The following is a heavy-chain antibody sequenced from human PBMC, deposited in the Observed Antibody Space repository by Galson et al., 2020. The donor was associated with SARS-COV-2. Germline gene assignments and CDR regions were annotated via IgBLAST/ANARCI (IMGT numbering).Heavy chain of an antibody. Sequence: SETLSLTCTVSGGSISSGDYYWTWIRQPAGKGLECLGRITSSGSTNYNPSLRSRGTMSVDTSKNQFSLNLSSVTAADTAVYYCARGFYDRSGYYSHGMDVWGQGTTVTVSS. V-gene: IGHV4-61*02. CDR2: ITSSGST. CDR1: GGSISSGDYY. D-gene: IGHD3-22*01. CDR3: ARGFYDRSGYYSHGMDV. J-gene: IGHJ6*02.